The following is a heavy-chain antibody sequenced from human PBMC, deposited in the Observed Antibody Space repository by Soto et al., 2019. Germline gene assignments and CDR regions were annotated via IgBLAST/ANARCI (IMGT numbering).Heavy chain of an antibody. CDR1: GGSISSGGYY. J-gene: IGHJ6*02. Sequence: SETLSLTCAVSGGSISSGGYYWSWIRQPPGKGLEWIGEINHSGSTNYNPSLKSRVTISVDTSKNQFSLKLSSVTAADTAVYYCARVTGRYYYGMDVWGQGTTVTVSS. CDR3: ARVTGRYYYGMDV. V-gene: IGHV4-34*01. CDR2: INHSGST.